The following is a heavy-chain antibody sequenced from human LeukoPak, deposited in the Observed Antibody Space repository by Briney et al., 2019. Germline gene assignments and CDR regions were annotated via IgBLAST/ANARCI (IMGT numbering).Heavy chain of an antibody. D-gene: IGHD6-6*01. V-gene: IGHV3-21*01. J-gene: IGHJ4*02. Sequence: GGSRRLSCAASGFTFSSYSMNWVRQAPGKGLEWVSSISSNSNIYYADSVKGRFTISRDNAKNSLYLQMNSLRAEDTAVYYCAREESSSSGYYFDYWGQGALVTVSS. CDR1: GFTFSSYS. CDR3: AREESSSSGYYFDY. CDR2: ISSNSNI.